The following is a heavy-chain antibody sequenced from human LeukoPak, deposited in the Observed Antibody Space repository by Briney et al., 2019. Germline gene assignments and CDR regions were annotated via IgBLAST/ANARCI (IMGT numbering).Heavy chain of an antibody. CDR2: INHSGST. CDR3: ARGRFDCSGGSCYLLTTIDY. J-gene: IGHJ4*02. V-gene: IGHV4-34*01. Sequence: SETLSLTCAVYGGSFSGYYWSWIRQPPGKGLEWIGEINHSGSTSYNPTLKSRVTISVDTSKNQFSLKLSSVTAADTAVYYCARGRFDCSGGSCYLLTTIDYWGQGTLVTVSS. CDR1: GGSFSGYY. D-gene: IGHD2-15*01.